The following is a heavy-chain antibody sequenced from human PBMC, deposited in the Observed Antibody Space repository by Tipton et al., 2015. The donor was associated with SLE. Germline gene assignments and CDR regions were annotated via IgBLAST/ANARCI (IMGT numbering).Heavy chain of an antibody. V-gene: IGHV4-59*01. CDR3: ARLEDPFGIFGVPKGWFDP. CDR1: DASISTYF. D-gene: IGHD3-3*01. J-gene: IGHJ5*02. CDR2: IYYSGST. Sequence: TLSLTCTVSDASISTYFWSWIRQPPGKGLEWIRYIYYSGSTNYNPSLKSRVTMSVDTSKNQFSLRLTSVTAADTAVYYCARLEDPFGIFGVPKGWFDPWGQGTLVTVSS.